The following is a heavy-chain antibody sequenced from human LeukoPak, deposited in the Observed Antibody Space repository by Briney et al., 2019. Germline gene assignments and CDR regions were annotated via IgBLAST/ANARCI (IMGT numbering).Heavy chain of an antibody. CDR2: IYYSGST. J-gene: IGHJ3*02. CDR3: ARRNDFGI. CDR1: GGSISGDH. V-gene: IGHV4-59*08. Sequence: SQTLSLTCTVSGGSISGDHWNWIRQPPGKGLEWIGYIYYSGSTNYNPSLKSRVTISIDTSKNQFSLKLTSVTAADTAVYYCARRNDFGIWGQGTMVTVSS.